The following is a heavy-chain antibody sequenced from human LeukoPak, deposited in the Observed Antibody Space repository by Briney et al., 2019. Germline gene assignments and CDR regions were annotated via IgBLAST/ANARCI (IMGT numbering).Heavy chain of an antibody. V-gene: IGHV3-30*18. CDR1: GFTFSNFG. Sequence: GGSLRLSCAASGFTFSNFGMHWVRQAPGKGLEWVAVISYDGKNEYYTDSVKGRFTISRDNAKNTVYLQMYSLRAEDTAVYYCAKQMAVDYFDYWGQGTLVTVS. CDR3: AKQMAVDYFDY. CDR2: ISYDGKNE. J-gene: IGHJ4*02. D-gene: IGHD2-8*01.